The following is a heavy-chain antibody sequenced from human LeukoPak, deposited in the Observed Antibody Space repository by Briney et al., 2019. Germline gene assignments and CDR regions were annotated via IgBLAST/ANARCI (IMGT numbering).Heavy chain of an antibody. J-gene: IGHJ3*02. CDR1: GFTFSSYA. CDR3: ANFGDI. V-gene: IGHV3-30-3*01. Sequence: GGSLRLSCAASGFTFSSYAMHWVRQAPGKGLEWVAVISYDGSNKYYADSVKGRFTISRDNSKNTLYLQMNSLRAGDTAVYYCANFGDIWGQGTMDTVSS. D-gene: IGHD3-10*01. CDR2: ISYDGSNK.